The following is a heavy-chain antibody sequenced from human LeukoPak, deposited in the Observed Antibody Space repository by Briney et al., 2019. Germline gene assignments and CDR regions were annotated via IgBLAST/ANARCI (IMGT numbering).Heavy chain of an antibody. CDR3: ARRGGKVSWFDP. D-gene: IGHD4-23*01. V-gene: IGHV4-59*08. J-gene: IGHJ5*02. CDR2: IYYSGST. Sequence: SETLSLTCTVSGGSISSYYWSWIRQPPGKGLEWIGYIYYSGSTNYSPSLKSRVTISVDTSKNQFSLKLSSVTAADTAVYYCARRGGKVSWFDPWGQGTLVTVSS. CDR1: GGSISSYY.